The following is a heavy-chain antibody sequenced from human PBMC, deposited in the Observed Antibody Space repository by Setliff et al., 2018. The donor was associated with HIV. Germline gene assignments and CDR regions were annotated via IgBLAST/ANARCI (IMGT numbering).Heavy chain of an antibody. CDR3: ARGRRNYFYYNYYYMDV. CDR2: INPNGGYT. J-gene: IGHJ6*03. CDR1: GYIFTDYY. D-gene: IGHD1-7*01. Sequence: ASVKVSCKASGYIFTDYYIHWVRQAPGQGLEWMGWINPNGGYTNYAQKLQGRVTMTTDTSTSTVHMELSSLTSEDTAVYYCARGRRNYFYYNYYYMDVWGKGTTVTVSS. V-gene: IGHV1-2*02.